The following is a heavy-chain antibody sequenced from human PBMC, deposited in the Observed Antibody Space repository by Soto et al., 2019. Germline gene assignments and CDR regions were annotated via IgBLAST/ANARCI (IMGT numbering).Heavy chain of an antibody. CDR1: GDSVSSTITA. CDR2: TYYRSKWYS. D-gene: IGHD6-19*01. V-gene: IGHV6-1*01. CDR3: ARGSYYSGWV. J-gene: IGHJ4*02. Sequence: PSQTLSLTCAISGDSVSSTITAWRCIRQSPSRGLEWLGRTYYRSKWYSDYAVSVKSRITINPDTSKKQFSLQLNSVTPEDTAVYYCARGSYYSGWVWGQGTLVTVSS.